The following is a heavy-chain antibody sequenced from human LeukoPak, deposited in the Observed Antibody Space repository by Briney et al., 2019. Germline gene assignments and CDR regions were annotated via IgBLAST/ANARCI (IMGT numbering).Heavy chain of an antibody. D-gene: IGHD3-10*01. CDR1: GGSISSGVYY. Sequence: SETLSLTCTVSGGSISSGVYYWRWIRQHPGKGLEWIGYIYYSGSTYSNPSLKSRLTMSVDISKNQFSLKLSSVTAADTAVYYCARGVKGLRGAFDIWGQGTMVTVSS. CDR3: ARGVKGLRGAFDI. V-gene: IGHV4-31*03. CDR2: IYYSGST. J-gene: IGHJ3*02.